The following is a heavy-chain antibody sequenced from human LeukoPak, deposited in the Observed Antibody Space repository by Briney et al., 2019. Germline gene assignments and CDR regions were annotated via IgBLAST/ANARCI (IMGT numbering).Heavy chain of an antibody. Sequence: PSETLSLTCAVYGGSFSGYYWSWIRQPPGKGLEWIGTIFYSGSTYYNPSLKNRVTISVDTSKNQFSLKLSSVTAADTAVYYCARENSNYVFYMDVWGKGTTVTVSS. J-gene: IGHJ6*03. V-gene: IGHV4-34*12. D-gene: IGHD4-11*01. CDR3: ARENSNYVFYMDV. CDR2: IFYSGST. CDR1: GGSFSGYY.